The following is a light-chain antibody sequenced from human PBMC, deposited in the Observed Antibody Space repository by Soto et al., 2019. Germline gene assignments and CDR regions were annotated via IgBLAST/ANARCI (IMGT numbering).Light chain of an antibody. Sequence: DIQMTQSTSTLSGSLLDIFTITFRASQTISIWLAWYQQKPGKAPKLLIYDASILESGVPSRFSGSGSGTEFTLTISSLQPEDFATYYCQQYDSLPITFGHGTRLEIK. V-gene: IGKV1-5*01. CDR2: DAS. CDR3: QQYDSLPIT. CDR1: QTISIW. J-gene: IGKJ5*01.